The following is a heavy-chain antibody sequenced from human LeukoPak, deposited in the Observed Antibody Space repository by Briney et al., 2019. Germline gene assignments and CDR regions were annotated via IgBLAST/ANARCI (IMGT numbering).Heavy chain of an antibody. CDR2: ISSSSYI. CDR3: ARVRWFGELPTPYNWFDP. J-gene: IGHJ5*02. Sequence: PGGSLRLSCAASGFTFSSYSMNWVRQAPGKGLEWVSSISSSSYIYYADSVKGRFTISRDNAKNSLYLQMNSLRAEDTAVYYCARVRWFGELPTPYNWFDPWGQGTLVTVSS. V-gene: IGHV3-21*01. D-gene: IGHD3-10*01. CDR1: GFTFSSYS.